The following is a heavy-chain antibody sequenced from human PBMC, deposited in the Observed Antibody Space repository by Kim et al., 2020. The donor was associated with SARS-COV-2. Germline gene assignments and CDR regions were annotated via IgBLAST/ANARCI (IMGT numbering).Heavy chain of an antibody. CDR3: AKESMTHNAFDV. J-gene: IGHJ3*01. Sequence: SAKQFQGRVTITADESTTTVYMELSSLTSKDTAVYYCAKESMTHNAFDVWGPGTLVAVSS. V-gene: IGHV1-69*01.